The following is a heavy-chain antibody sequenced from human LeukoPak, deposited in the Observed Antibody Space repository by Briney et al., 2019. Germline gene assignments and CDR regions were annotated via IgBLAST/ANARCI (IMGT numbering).Heavy chain of an antibody. J-gene: IGHJ4*02. CDR1: GSTFSSYW. Sequence: GGSLRLSCAASGSTFSSYWMSWVRQAPGKGLEWVANIKQDGGAKYYVDSVKGRFTISRDNAKNSLHLQMNSLRAEDTAVYYCARVPLRNGPSFYFDYWGQGTLVTVSS. V-gene: IGHV3-7*01. CDR2: IKQDGGAK. CDR3: ARVPLRNGPSFYFDY. D-gene: IGHD2-8*01.